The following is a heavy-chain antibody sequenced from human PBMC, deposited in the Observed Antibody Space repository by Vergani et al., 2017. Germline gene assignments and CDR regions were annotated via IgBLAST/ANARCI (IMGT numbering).Heavy chain of an antibody. V-gene: IGHV1-2*02. CDR3: AILESYCSSTSCYGYWFDP. CDR2: INPNSGGT. CDR1: GGTFSSYA. J-gene: IGHJ5*02. Sequence: QVQLVQSGAEVKKPGSSVKVSCKASGGTFSSYAISWVRQAPGQGLEWMGWINPNSGGTNYAQKFQGRVTMTRDTSISTAYMELSRLRSDDTAVYYCAILESYCSSTSCYGYWFDPWGQGTLVTVSS. D-gene: IGHD2-2*01.